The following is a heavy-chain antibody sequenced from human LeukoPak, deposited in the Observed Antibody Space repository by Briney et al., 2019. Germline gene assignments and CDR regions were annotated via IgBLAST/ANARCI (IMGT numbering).Heavy chain of an antibody. D-gene: IGHD5-18*01. V-gene: IGHV5-10-1*01. CDR3: ARDGYRYGYLVF. CDR1: GFSFTSYW. J-gene: IGHJ4*02. Sequence: GESLRISCQGSGFSFTSYWIGWVRQMPGKGLEWMGRIDPSDSYTNYSPSFQGHVTISADKSISTAYLQWSSLKASDTAMYYCARDGYRYGYLVFWGQGTLVTVSS. CDR2: IDPSDSYT.